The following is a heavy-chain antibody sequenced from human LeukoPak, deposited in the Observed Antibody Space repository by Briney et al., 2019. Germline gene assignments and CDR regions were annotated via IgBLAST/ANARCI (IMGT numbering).Heavy chain of an antibody. CDR1: GGSISNYY. V-gene: IGHV4-59*01. J-gene: IGHJ4*02. CDR3: ARRIGY. CDR2: IYDSGST. Sequence: SETLSLTCTVSGGSISNYYWSWIRQPPGKGLEWIGYIYDSGSTNYNPSLKSRVTISIDTSKNQSSLKLRSVTAADTAVYYCARRIGYWGQGILVTVSS.